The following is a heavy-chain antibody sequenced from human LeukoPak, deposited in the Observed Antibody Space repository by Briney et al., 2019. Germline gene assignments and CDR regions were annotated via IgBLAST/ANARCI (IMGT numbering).Heavy chain of an antibody. Sequence: SETLSLTCTVSGGSISSSSYYWGWIRQPPGKGLEWIGSIYYSGSTYYNPSLKSRVTISVDTSKNQFSLKLSSVTAADTAVYYCARGLQWLRQRFDYWGQGTLVTVSS. CDR1: GGSISSSSYY. J-gene: IGHJ4*02. V-gene: IGHV4-39*07. CDR2: IYYSGST. D-gene: IGHD5-12*01. CDR3: ARGLQWLRQRFDY.